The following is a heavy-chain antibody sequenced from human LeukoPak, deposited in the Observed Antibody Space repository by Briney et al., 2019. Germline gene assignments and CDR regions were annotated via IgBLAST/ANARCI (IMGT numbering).Heavy chain of an antibody. V-gene: IGHV3-15*01. CDR2: IKSKTDGGTT. D-gene: IGHD3-10*01. CDR3: TTILLWFGESDY. Sequence: GGSLRLSCAASGFTFSNAWMSWVRQAPGKGLEWVGRIKSKTDGGTTDYAAPVKGRFTISRDDSKNTLYLQMNSLETEDTAVYYCTTILLWFGESDYWGQGTLVTVSS. J-gene: IGHJ4*02. CDR1: GFTFSNAW.